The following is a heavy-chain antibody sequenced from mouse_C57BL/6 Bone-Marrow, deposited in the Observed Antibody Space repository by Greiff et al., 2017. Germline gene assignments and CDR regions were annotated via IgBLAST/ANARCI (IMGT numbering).Heavy chain of an antibody. D-gene: IGHD1-1*01. CDR1: GYAFSSYW. CDR2: IYPGDGDT. V-gene: IGHV1-80*01. CDR3: ARRLDYYGSSPWYFDV. Sequence: QVQLKESGAELVKPGASVKISCKASGYAFSSYWMNWVKQRPGKGLEWIGQIYPGDGDTNYNGKFKGKATLTADKSSSTAYMQLSSLTSEDSAVYFCARRLDYYGSSPWYFDVWGTGTTVTVSS. J-gene: IGHJ1*03.